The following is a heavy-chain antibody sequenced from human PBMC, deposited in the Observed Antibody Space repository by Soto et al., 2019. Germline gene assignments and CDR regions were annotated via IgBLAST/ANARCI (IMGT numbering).Heavy chain of an antibody. J-gene: IGHJ4*02. V-gene: IGHV3-7*03. Sequence: EVQLVESGGGLVQPGGSLRLSCAASGLPFSRFWMSWVRQAPGKGLEWVANIKGDGSEEHYVDSVKGRFTISRDNAKNSLFLQMNSLRPEDTAVYYCASGGHIDYCGQGTLVTVS. CDR3: ASGGHIDY. D-gene: IGHD3-16*01. CDR1: GLPFSRFW. CDR2: IKGDGSEE.